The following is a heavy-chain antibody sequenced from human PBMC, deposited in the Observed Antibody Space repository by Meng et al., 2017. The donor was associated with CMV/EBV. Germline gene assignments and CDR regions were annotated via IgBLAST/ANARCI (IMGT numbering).Heavy chain of an antibody. CDR2: INPNSGGT. Sequence: ASVKVSCKASGYTFTGYYMHWVRQAPGQGLEWMGWINPNSGGTNYARKFQGRVTMTRDTSISTAYMELSRLRSDDTAVYYCARGTSYDFWSGYPPSSFDYWGQGTLVTVSS. CDR3: ARGTSYDFWSGYPPSSFDY. V-gene: IGHV1-2*02. D-gene: IGHD3-3*01. CDR1: GYTFTGYY. J-gene: IGHJ4*02.